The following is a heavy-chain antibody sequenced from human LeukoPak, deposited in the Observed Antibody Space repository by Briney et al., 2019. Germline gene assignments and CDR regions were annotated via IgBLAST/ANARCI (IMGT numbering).Heavy chain of an antibody. CDR3: ARDRGYDILTGYYYYGMDV. V-gene: IGHV4-59*01. CDR1: GGSISSYY. Sequence: SETLSLTCTVSGGSISSYYWSWIRQPPGKGLEWIGYIYYSGSTNYNPSLKSPVTISVDTSKNQFSLKLSSVTAADTAVYYCARDRGYDILTGYYYYGMDVWGKGTTVTVSS. CDR2: IYYSGST. J-gene: IGHJ6*04. D-gene: IGHD3-9*01.